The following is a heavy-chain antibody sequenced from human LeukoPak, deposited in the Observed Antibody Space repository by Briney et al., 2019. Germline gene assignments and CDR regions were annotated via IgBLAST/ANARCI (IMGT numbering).Heavy chain of an antibody. CDR1: GYTFTSYD. D-gene: IGHD5-18*01. V-gene: IGHV1-8*01. CDR3: ARGYSYDYYYGMDV. Sequence: EASVKVSCKASGYTFTSYDINWVRQATGQGLEWMGWMNPNSGNTGYAQKFQGRVTMTRNTSISTAYMELSSLRSEDTAVYYCARGYSYDYYYGMDVWGQGTTVTVSS. CDR2: MNPNSGNT. J-gene: IGHJ6*02.